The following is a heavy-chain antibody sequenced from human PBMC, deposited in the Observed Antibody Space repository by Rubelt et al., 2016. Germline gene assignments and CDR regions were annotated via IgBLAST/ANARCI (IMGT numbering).Heavy chain of an antibody. CDR2: ISTGSSAM. V-gene: IGHV3-48*04. CDR3: ARVRGYTYGYLDY. Sequence: EVQLVESGGGLVQPGGSLRLSCATSGFTFSTYSMNWVRQAPGKGLEWVSYISTGSSAMSYADSVKGRFTISRDNAKNSLFLQMHSLRADDTAGDYCARVRGYTYGYLDYWGQGTLVTVSS. CDR1: GFTFSTYS. D-gene: IGHD5-18*01. J-gene: IGHJ4*02.